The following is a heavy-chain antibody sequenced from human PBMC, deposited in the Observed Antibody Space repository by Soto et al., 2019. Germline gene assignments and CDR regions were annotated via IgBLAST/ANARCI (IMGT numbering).Heavy chain of an antibody. CDR2: IYHSGST. J-gene: IGHJ6*02. D-gene: IGHD6-13*01. CDR1: GGSISSGGYS. Sequence: SETLSLTCAVSGGSISSGGYSWSWIRQPPGKGLEWIGYIYHSGSTYYNPSLKSRVTISVDRSKNQFSLKLSSVTAADTAVYYCARTLHSSWYYYYRMDVWGQGTTVTVSS. V-gene: IGHV4-30-2*01. CDR3: ARTLHSSWYYYYRMDV.